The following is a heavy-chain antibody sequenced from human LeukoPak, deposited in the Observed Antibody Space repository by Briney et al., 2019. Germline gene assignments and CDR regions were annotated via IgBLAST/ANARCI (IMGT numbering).Heavy chain of an antibody. CDR3: ARAKRGSIAVAGIDY. J-gene: IGHJ4*02. D-gene: IGHD6-19*01. CDR1: GGSISSSSYY. CDR2: IYYSGST. Sequence: SETLSLTCTVSGGSISSSSYYWGWIRQPPGKGLEWIGSIYYSGSTYYNPSLKSRVTISVDKSKNQFSLKLSSVTAADTAVYYCARAKRGSIAVAGIDYWGQGTLVTVSS. V-gene: IGHV4-39*07.